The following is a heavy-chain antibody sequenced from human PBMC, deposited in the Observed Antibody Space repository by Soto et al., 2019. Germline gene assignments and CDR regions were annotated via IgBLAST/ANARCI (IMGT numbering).Heavy chain of an antibody. V-gene: IGHV4-61*08. CDR3: ARMNYYDTSGYPFDY. J-gene: IGHJ4*02. Sequence: SETLSLTCTVSGGSISSGDYYWSWIRQPPGKGLEWIGYIYFRGTTNYNPSLKSRVTMSADTSKNQFSLKLNSVTAADTAVYYCARMNYYDTSGYPFDYWGQGMMVNVS. D-gene: IGHD3-22*01. CDR2: IYFRGTT. CDR1: GGSISSGDYY.